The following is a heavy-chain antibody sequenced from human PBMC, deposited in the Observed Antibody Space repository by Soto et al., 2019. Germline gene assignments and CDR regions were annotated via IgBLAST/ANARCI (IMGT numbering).Heavy chain of an antibody. J-gene: IGHJ6*02. CDR2: IRYDGTKE. CDR1: GFTFSSYG. V-gene: IGHV3-33*07. D-gene: IGHD3-10*01. Sequence: PGGSLRLSCAASGFTFSSYGMYWVRQAPGKGLEWLANIRYDGTKEYYADFVKGRFTISRDNSKNTLYLQMNSLRAEDTAVYYCARDRTYFGSGSVAMDVWGQGTTVTVSS. CDR3: ARDRTYFGSGSVAMDV.